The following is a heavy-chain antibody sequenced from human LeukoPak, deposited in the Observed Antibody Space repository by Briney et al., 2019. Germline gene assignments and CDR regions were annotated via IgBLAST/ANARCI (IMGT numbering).Heavy chain of an antibody. CDR3: ATFATPGDWFDP. CDR1: GGSISSYY. V-gene: IGHV4-4*07. CDR2: IYTSGST. D-gene: IGHD1-26*01. J-gene: IGHJ5*02. Sequence: SETLSLTCTVSGGSISSYYWSWIRQPAGKGLEWIGRIYTSGSTNYNPSLKSRVTMSVDTSKNQFSLKLSSVTAADTAVYCCATFATPGDWFDPWGQGTLVTVSS.